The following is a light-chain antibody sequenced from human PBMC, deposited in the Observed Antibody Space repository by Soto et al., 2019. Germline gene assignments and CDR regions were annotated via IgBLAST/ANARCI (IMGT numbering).Light chain of an antibody. Sequence: QSVLTQPPSVSGAPGQRVTISCTASSSNIGAGYDVHWYQQLPGTAPKLLIYGNTNRPSGVPDRFSGSKSGTSASLAITGLQAEDEADYYRQSYDSSLSAWVFGGGTKLTVL. CDR2: GNT. J-gene: IGLJ3*02. V-gene: IGLV1-40*01. CDR3: QSYDSSLSAWV. CDR1: SSNIGAGYD.